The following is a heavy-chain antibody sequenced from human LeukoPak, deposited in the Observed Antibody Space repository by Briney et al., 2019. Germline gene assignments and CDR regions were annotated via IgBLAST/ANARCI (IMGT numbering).Heavy chain of an antibody. CDR1: GGSISSSSYY. V-gene: IGHV4-39*01. CDR3: ARRDGSGYYPSYFDY. CDR2: IYYSGST. D-gene: IGHD3-3*01. Sequence: SETLSLTCTVSGGSISSSSYYWGWIRQPPGKGLEWIGSIYYSGSTYYNPSLKSRVTISVDTSKNQFSLKLSSVTAAGTAVYYCARRDGSGYYPSYFDYWGQGTLVTVPS. J-gene: IGHJ4*02.